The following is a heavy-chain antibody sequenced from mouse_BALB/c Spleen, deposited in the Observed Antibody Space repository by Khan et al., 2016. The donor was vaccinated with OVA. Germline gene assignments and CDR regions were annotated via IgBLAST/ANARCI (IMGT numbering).Heavy chain of an antibody. J-gene: IGHJ2*01. CDR2: IYPGTNNT. CDR1: GYTFTSYW. V-gene: IGHV1-76*01. D-gene: IGHD3-2*02. CDR3: AREEALYYFDY. Sequence: VQLKESGAELVKPGASVTLSCKISGYTFTSYWIHWVNQRSGQGLEWIARIYPGTNNTYYNEKLKDKATLTADKSSSTVYMQLSSLTSEDSAVYFCAREEALYYFDYWGQGTTLTVSS.